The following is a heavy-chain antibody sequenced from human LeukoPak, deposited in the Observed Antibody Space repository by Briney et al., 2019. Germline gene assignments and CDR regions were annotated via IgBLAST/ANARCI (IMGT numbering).Heavy chain of an antibody. CDR2: INPNNGGT. V-gene: IGHV1-2*06. J-gene: IGHJ3*02. CDR1: GYTFTGYY. Sequence: ASVKVSCKASGYTFTGYYMHWVRQAPGQGLEWMGRINPNNGGTNYAQKFQGRVTMTRDTSISTAYMELSRLRSDDTAVYYCARDWPVGGGAFDIWGQGTMVTVSS. CDR3: ARDWPVGGGAFDI. D-gene: IGHD3-16*01.